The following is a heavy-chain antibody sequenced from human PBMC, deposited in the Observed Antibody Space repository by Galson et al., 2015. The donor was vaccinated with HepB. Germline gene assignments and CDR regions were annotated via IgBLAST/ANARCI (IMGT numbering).Heavy chain of an antibody. D-gene: IGHD5-18*01. CDR1: GFTVSSNY. J-gene: IGHJ6*02. CDR3: ARDQGYNYGYGGMDV. V-gene: IGHV3-53*01. Sequence: SLRLSCAASGFTVSSNYMTWVRQAPGKGLEWVSVISSGGTTYYADSVKGRFTISRDNSKNTLYLQMNSLRAEDTAVYYCARDQGYNYGYGGMDVWGQGTTVTVSS. CDR2: ISSGGTT.